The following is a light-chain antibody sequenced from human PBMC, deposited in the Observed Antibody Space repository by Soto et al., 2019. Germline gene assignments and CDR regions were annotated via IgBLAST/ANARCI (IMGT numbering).Light chain of an antibody. CDR1: QGIRTE. CDR3: LQDYSYPYT. J-gene: IGKJ2*01. V-gene: IGKV1-6*01. CDR2: DAS. Sequence: AIQMTQSPSSLSASVGDRVTITCRASQGIRTELGWYQQKPGKAPKLLIYDASTLQSGVPSRFSGSGFGTDFALTISSLQPEDFATYYCLQDYSYPYTFGQGTKLEIK.